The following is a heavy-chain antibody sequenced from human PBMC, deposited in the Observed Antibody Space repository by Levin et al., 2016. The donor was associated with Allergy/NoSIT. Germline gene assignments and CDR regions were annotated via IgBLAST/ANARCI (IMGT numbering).Heavy chain of an antibody. CDR3: ARDGRSGYNMDV. V-gene: IGHV3-48*01. CDR2: ISGGSRTI. J-gene: IGHJ6*02. D-gene: IGHD3-10*01. Sequence: WIRQPPGKGLEWVSYISGGSRTIFYADSVKGRFTISRDNAINSLYLQMNRLRAEDTGLYYCARDGRSGYNMDVWGQGTTVTVSS.